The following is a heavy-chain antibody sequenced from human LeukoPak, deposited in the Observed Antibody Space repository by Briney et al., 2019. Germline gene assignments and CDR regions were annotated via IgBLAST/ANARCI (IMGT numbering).Heavy chain of an antibody. CDR1: GGSISSGGYY. J-gene: IGHJ3*02. CDR2: IYYSGST. Sequence: PSQTLSLTCTVSGGSISSGGYYWTWIRQHPGKGLEWIGYIYYSGSTYYNPSLKSRVTISVDTSKNQFSLKLSSVTAADTAVYYCARGSLVVISTDAFDIWGQGTMVTVSS. CDR3: ARGSLVVISTDAFDI. V-gene: IGHV4-31*03. D-gene: IGHD3-22*01.